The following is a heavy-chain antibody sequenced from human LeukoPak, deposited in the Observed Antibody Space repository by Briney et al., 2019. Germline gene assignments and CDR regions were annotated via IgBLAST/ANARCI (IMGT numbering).Heavy chain of an antibody. D-gene: IGHD2-2*02. J-gene: IGHJ6*03. V-gene: IGHV3-30*01. CDR2: ISYDGSNK. Sequence: GGSLRLSCAASGFTFSSYAMHWVRQAPGKGLEWVAVISYDGSNKYYADSVKGRFSISRDNSKNTLYLQMNSLRAEDTAVYYCARDGVPAAIPHYYYYMDVWGKGTTVTVSS. CDR1: GFTFSSYA. CDR3: ARDGVPAAIPHYYYYMDV.